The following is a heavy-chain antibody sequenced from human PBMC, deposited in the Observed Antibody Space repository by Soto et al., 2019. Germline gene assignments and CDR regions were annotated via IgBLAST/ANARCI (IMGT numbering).Heavy chain of an antibody. D-gene: IGHD3-22*01. J-gene: IGHJ4*02. Sequence: PSETLSLTCTVSGGPISSNIYYWGWIRQPPGKGLEWIGNIHYSGSTYYDSSLKTRVTISVDSSKNQFSLKLSSVTAADTAVYYCASQHYYDSSGYYVGYWGQGTLVTVS. CDR3: ASQHYYDSSGYYVGY. CDR2: IHYSGST. CDR1: GGPISSNIYY. V-gene: IGHV4-39*01.